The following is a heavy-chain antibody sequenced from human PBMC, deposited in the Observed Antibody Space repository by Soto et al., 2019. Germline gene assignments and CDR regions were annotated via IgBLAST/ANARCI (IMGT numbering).Heavy chain of an antibody. CDR1: GYSFTGYW. CDR3: ARRSIAAAGTSYYYYGMDV. CDR2: IYPGDSDT. Sequence: PGESLKISCKGSGYSFTGYWIGWVRQMPGKGLEWMGIIYPGDSDTRYSPSFQGQVTISADKSISTAYLQWSSLKASDTAMYYCARRSIAAAGTSYYYYGMDVWGQGTTVTVSS. V-gene: IGHV5-51*01. D-gene: IGHD6-13*01. J-gene: IGHJ6*02.